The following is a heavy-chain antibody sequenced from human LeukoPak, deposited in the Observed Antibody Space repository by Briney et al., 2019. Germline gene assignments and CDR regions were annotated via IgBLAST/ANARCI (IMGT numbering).Heavy chain of an antibody. Sequence: GGSLRLSCAASGFTFSSYSMNSVRQAPGKGLEWVSSISSSSSYIYYADSVKGRFTISRDNAKDSLYLQVNSLRAEDTAVYYCARSDPGYFDCWGQGTLVTVSS. D-gene: IGHD2-8*02. J-gene: IGHJ4*02. CDR2: ISSSSSYI. CDR3: ARSDPGYFDC. CDR1: GFTFSSYS. V-gene: IGHV3-21*03.